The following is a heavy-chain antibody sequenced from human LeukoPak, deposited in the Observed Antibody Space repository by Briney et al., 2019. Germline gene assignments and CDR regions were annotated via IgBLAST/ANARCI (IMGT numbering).Heavy chain of an antibody. V-gene: IGHV3-48*03. D-gene: IGHD2-21*02. CDR2: ISSSGSTI. CDR3: ARDLFCGGDCYNFDY. Sequence: QPGGSLRLSCAASGFTFSSYEMNWVRQAPGKGLEWASYISSSGSTIYYADSVKGRFTISRDNAKNSLYLQMNSLRAEDTAVYYCARDLFCGGDCYNFDYWGQGTLVTVSS. J-gene: IGHJ4*02. CDR1: GFTFSSYE.